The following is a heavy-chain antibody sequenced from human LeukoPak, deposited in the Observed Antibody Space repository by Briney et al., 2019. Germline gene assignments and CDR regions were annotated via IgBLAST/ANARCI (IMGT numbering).Heavy chain of an antibody. CDR2: ISYDGSNK. CDR1: GFTFSSYA. D-gene: IGHD6-6*01. Sequence: PGGSLRLSCAASGFTFSSYAMHWVRQAPGKGLEWVAVISYDGSNKYYADSVKGRFTISRDNSKNTLYLQMNSLRAEDTAVYYCAKGIAARLYYYGMDVWGQGTTVTVSS. J-gene: IGHJ6*02. CDR3: AKGIAARLYYYGMDV. V-gene: IGHV3-30-3*01.